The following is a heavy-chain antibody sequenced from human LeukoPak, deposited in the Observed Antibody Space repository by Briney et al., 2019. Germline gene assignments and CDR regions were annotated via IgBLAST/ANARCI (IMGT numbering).Heavy chain of an antibody. V-gene: IGHV1-18*01. CDR3: ARDKRGPAPSGGSDAFDI. D-gene: IGHD2-15*01. CDR2: ISAYNGNT. CDR1: GYTFTSYG. Sequence: ASVKVSCKASGYTFTSYGISWVRQAPGQGLEGMGWISAYNGNTNYAQKLQGRVTMTTDTSTSTAYMELRSLRSDDTAVYYCARDKRGPAPSGGSDAFDIWGQGTMVTVSS. J-gene: IGHJ3*02.